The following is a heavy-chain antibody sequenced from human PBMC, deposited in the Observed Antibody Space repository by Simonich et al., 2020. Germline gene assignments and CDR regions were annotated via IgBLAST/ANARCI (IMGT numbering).Heavy chain of an antibody. CDR1: GYTFTSYG. V-gene: IGHV1-18*01. Sequence: QVQLVQSGAEVKKPGASVKVSCMAPGYTFTSYGIRWVRQAPGQGLEWMGLISECNGNTNNGQKLQGRGTMTTDTSTSTAYMELRSLRSDDTAVYYCARSTTGTTAFDIWGQGTMVTVSS. J-gene: IGHJ3*02. CDR3: ARSTTGTTAFDI. D-gene: IGHD1-1*01. CDR2: ISECNGNT.